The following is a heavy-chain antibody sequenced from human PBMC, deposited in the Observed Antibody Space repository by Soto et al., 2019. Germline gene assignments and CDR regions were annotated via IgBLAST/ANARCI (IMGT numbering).Heavy chain of an antibody. D-gene: IGHD3-16*01. J-gene: IGHJ6*02. CDR1: GYTFTSYG. V-gene: IGHV1-18*01. Sequence: QVQLVQSGAEVKKPGASVKVSCKASGYTFTSYGISWVRQAPGQGLEWMGWISPYNSNTYYAQKRQGRVTMTTDTSTSTAYMELRSLRSDDTAVYYCARGIGGYFGVDYYSGMDVWGQGTTVTVSS. CDR2: ISPYNSNT. CDR3: ARGIGGYFGVDYYSGMDV.